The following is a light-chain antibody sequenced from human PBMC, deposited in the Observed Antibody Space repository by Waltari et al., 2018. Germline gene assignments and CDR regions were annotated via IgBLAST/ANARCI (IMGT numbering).Light chain of an antibody. CDR3: CAHAGGGTHYA. J-gene: IGLJ1*01. CDR1: SSDVGSSNR. CDR2: EGT. Sequence: QSALTQPASVSGSPGQSITISCTGTSSDVGSSNRVSWYQQHPGKDPKILTYEGTQRLSGVSDRFSGSKAGNTASLTLSGLQPEDEADYYCCAHAGGGTHYAFGTGTKVTVL. V-gene: IGLV2-23*01.